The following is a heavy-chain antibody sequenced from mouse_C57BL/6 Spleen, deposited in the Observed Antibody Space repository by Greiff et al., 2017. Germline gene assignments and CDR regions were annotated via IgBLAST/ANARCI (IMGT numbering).Heavy chain of an antibody. J-gene: IGHJ4*01. D-gene: IGHD1-3*01. CDR3: AKNQEGGAPMDY. CDR1: GFSLTSYG. CDR2: IWSGGST. V-gene: IGHV2-4*01. Sequence: VQLQQSGPGLVQPSQSLSITCTVSGFSLTSYGVHWVRQPPGKGLEWLGVIWSGGSTDYTAAFISRLSISKDNSKSQVFFKMNSLQADDTAIYDCAKNQEGGAPMDYWGQGTSVTVSS.